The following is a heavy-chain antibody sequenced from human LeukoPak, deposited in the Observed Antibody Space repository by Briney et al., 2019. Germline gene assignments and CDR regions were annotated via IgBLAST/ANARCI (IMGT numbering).Heavy chain of an antibody. CDR1: GNTFSGSY. Sequence: ASVRVSCKGSGNTFSGSYVHWVRQAPDQGLEWMGWIDPNSAGTNTNYAQKFQDRVTFTRDASVSAAYMELSRLTTDDTAVYYCARQHWPDKFVDFWGQGTQVTVSS. V-gene: IGHV1-2*02. D-gene: IGHD1-1*01. J-gene: IGHJ4*02. CDR3: ARQHWPDKFVDF. CDR2: IDPNSAGTNT.